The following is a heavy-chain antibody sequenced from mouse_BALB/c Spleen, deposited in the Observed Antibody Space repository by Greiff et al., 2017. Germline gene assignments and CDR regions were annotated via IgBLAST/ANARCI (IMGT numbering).Heavy chain of an antibody. CDR2: ISSGSSTI. CDR3: ARGGYYGSSLWYFDV. V-gene: IGHV5-17*02. Sequence: EVKVVESGGGLVQPGGSRKLSCAASGFTFSSFGMHWVRQAPEKGLEWVAYISSGSSTIYYADTVKGRFTISRDNPKNTLFLQMTSLRSEDTAMYYCARGGYYGSSLWYFDVWGAGTTVTVSS. D-gene: IGHD1-1*01. CDR1: GFTFSSFG. J-gene: IGHJ1*01.